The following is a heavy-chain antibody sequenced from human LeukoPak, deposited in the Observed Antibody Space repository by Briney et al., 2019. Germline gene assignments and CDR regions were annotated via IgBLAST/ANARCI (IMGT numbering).Heavy chain of an antibody. CDR2: IYYSGST. J-gene: IGHJ5*02. CDR1: GGSISSSSYC. V-gene: IGHV4-39*07. Sequence: PSETLSLTCTVSGGSISSSSYCWGWIRQPPGKGLEWIGSIYYSGSTYYNPSLKSRVTISVDPSKNQFSLKLSSVTAADTAVYYCARVITIFGVVTKRNWFDPWGQGTLVTVSS. D-gene: IGHD3-3*01. CDR3: ARVITIFGVVTKRNWFDP.